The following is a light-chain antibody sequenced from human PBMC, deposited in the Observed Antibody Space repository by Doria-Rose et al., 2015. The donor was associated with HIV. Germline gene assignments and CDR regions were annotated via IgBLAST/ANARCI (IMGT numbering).Light chain of an antibody. CDR1: QSFSSTY. J-gene: IGKJ1*01. V-gene: IGKV3-20*01. CDR3: RQYGTSWT. CDR2: DGS. Sequence: TQSPGTLSLSPGERATLSCRASQSFSSTYLAWYQQKPGQAPSLLIYDGSTRATGVPDRFSASGSGTDFTLTINRLEPEDFALYYCRQYGTSWTFGQGTKVEI.